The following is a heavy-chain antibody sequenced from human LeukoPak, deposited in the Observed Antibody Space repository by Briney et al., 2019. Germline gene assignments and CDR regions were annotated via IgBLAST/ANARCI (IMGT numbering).Heavy chain of an antibody. J-gene: IGHJ4*02. D-gene: IGHD6-13*01. V-gene: IGHV3-23*01. CDR3: AKDLSSSSWYDY. CDR1: GFTFSSYA. CDR2: ISGNGGST. Sequence: PGGSLRLSCAAPGFTFSSYAMSWVRQAPGKGLEWVSGISGNGGSTYYADSVKGRFTISRDNSKNTLYLQMNSLRAEDTAVYYCAKDLSSSSWYDYWGQGTLVTVSS.